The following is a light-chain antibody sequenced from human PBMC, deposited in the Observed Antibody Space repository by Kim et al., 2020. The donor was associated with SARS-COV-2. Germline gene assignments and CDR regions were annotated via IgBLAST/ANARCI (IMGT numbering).Light chain of an antibody. CDR1: QSVSIN. J-gene: IGKJ5*01. CDR3: QQYHIWPPIT. CDR2: GAS. Sequence: SPGETATLSGSASQSVSINVAWYQQKPGQAPRLLIYGASTRATSIPARFSGSGSETEFTLTISSLQSEDFALYYCQQYHIWPPITFGQGTRLEIK. V-gene: IGKV3-15*01.